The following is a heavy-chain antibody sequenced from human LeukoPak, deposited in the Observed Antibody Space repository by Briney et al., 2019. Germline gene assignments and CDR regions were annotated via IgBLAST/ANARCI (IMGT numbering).Heavy chain of an antibody. Sequence: GGSLRLSCAASGFTFNIYDMHWVRQAPGKGLEWVALISHDGSYKYYADSVKGRVTISRDNSKNTLSLQMSSLRADDTAIYYCAKEGYYYDSSGYYYLDYWGQGTLVTVSS. V-gene: IGHV3-30*18. D-gene: IGHD3-22*01. CDR2: ISHDGSYK. CDR3: AKEGYYYDSSGYYYLDY. CDR1: GFTFNIYD. J-gene: IGHJ4*02.